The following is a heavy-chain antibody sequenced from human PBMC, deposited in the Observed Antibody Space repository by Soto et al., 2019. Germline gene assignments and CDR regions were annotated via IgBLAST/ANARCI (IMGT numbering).Heavy chain of an antibody. D-gene: IGHD3-9*01. CDR2: IYPGDSDI. CDR3: ARHATYYDILSGYYFDY. CDR1: GYSFTSYK. J-gene: IGHJ4*02. V-gene: IGHV5-51*01. Sequence: GESLKISCKGSGYSFTSYKIAWVRQMPGKGLEWMGIIYPGDSDIRYSPSFQGQVTISADKSTSTAYLQWSSLKASDTAMYYCARHATYYDILSGYYFDYWGQGTLVTVCS.